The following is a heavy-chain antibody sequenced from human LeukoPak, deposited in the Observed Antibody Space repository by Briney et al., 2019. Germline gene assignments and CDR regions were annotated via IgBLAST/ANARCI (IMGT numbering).Heavy chain of an antibody. V-gene: IGHV1-46*01. CDR1: GYTFTSYN. Sequence: ASVNVSCKASGYTFTSYNMQWVRQAPGQGLEWMGIINPSGGDTGYAQKFQGRVTMTRDTSTSTVYMELSSLRSEDTAVYYCAREKIHVFDIWGQGTMVTVSS. CDR3: AREKIHVFDI. CDR2: INPSGGDT. J-gene: IGHJ3*02.